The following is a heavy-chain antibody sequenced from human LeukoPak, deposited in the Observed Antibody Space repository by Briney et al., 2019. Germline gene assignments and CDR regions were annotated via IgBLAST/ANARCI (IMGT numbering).Heavy chain of an antibody. V-gene: IGHV3-30-3*01. Sequence: GGSLRLSCAASGFTFSSYAMHWVRQAPGKGLEWVAVISYDGSNKYYADSVKGRFTISRDNSKNRLYLQMNSLRAEDTAVYYCARDKLKYYYDSSGSTSFHYWGQGTLVSVSS. D-gene: IGHD3-22*01. J-gene: IGHJ4*02. CDR2: ISYDGSNK. CDR3: ARDKLKYYYDSSGSTSFHY. CDR1: GFTFSSYA.